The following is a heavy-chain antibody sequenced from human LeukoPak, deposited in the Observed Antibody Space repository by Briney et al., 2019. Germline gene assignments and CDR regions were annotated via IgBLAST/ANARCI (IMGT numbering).Heavy chain of an antibody. CDR1: GFTFSSYA. CDR2: ISGSGGST. CDR3: ARDKEQLVLGAYYGMDV. Sequence: GGSLRLSCAASGFTFSSYAMSWVRQAPGKGLEWVSAISGSGGSTYYADSVKGRFTISRDNAKNSLFLQMNSLRAEDTAVYYCARDKEQLVLGAYYGMDVWGQGTTVTVSS. V-gene: IGHV3-23*01. D-gene: IGHD6-13*01. J-gene: IGHJ6*02.